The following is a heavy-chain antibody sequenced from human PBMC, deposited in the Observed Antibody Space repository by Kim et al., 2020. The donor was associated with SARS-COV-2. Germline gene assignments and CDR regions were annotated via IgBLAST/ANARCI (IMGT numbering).Heavy chain of an antibody. CDR1: GYTFTNYY. CDR3: ASQPHDYYGSGRFSY. D-gene: IGHD3-10*01. V-gene: IGHV1-2*02. Sequence: ASVKVSCKASGYTFTNYYIHWVRQAPGQGLEWMGWIDPNNGDTVYAQDFQGRVTMTADTSIATAYMELISLKSDDTAVYDCASQPHDYYGSGRFSYWGQG. CDR2: IDPNNGDT. J-gene: IGHJ4*02.